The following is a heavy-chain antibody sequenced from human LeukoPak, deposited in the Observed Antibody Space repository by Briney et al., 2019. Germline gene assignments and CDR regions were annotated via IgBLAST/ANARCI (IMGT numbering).Heavy chain of an antibody. CDR3: ARCGMLALGYYYYYYMDV. J-gene: IGHJ6*03. D-gene: IGHD2-8*01. CDR2: IIPIFGTA. CDR1: GGTFSSYA. Sequence: SVKVSCKASGGTFSSYAISWVRQAPGQGLEWMGGIIPIFGTANYAQKFQGRVTITADESTSTAYMEPSSLRSEDTAVYYCARCGMLALGYYYYYYMDVWGKGTTVTVSS. V-gene: IGHV1-69*13.